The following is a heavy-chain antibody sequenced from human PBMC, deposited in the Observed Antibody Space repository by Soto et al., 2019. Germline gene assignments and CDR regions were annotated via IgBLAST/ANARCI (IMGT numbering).Heavy chain of an antibody. Sequence: GESLKISCKGSGYTFTNYWIGWVRQMPGKGLEWMGIIYPGDSDTKYDPSFQGQVTISADQSINTTYLRWTSLKASDTAIYYCAASIFYYGMDVWGQGTTVTVSS. CDR2: IYPGDSDT. CDR3: AASIFYYGMDV. CDR1: GYTFTNYW. V-gene: IGHV5-51*01. J-gene: IGHJ6*02.